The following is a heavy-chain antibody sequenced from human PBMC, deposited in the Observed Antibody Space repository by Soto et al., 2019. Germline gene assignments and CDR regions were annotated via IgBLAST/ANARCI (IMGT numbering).Heavy chain of an antibody. CDR2: ISAYNGNT. D-gene: IGHD3-22*01. J-gene: IGHJ5*02. V-gene: IGHV1-18*01. Sequence: ASVKVSCKASGYTFTSYGISWVRQAPGQGLEWMGWISAYNGNTNYAQKLQGRVTMTTDTSTSTAYMELRSLRSDDTAVYYCARDTDYYDSSGLSWFDPWGQGTLVTVSS. CDR3: ARDTDYYDSSGLSWFDP. CDR1: GYTFTSYG.